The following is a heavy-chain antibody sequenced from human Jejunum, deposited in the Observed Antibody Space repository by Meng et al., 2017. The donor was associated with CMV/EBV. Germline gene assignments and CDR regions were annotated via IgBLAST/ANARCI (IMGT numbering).Heavy chain of an antibody. D-gene: IGHD1-1*01. V-gene: IGHV4-31*03. CDR2: VYRSGMP. Sequence: TVYVGSISSGDYCRSWYRQHPGKDLKWISYVYRSGMPYHNPSLKGGFAISIDTSKNQFSLFLSSVTAATTAVYFCARGSGGTTGFDYWGQGTLVTVSS. CDR1: VGSISSGDYC. CDR3: ARGSGGTTGFDY. J-gene: IGHJ4*02.